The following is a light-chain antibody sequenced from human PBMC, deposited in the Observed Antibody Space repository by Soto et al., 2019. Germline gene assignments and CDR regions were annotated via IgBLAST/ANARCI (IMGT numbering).Light chain of an antibody. V-gene: IGKV1-5*01. Sequence: GDRVTITYGASQSISDSLAWYQQKPGKAPDLLISDVSKLERGVASRFSGSGSGTEFTLTISSMQPDDLATYYCQQYHGFSRTFGQATKVDIK. CDR3: QQYHGFSRT. CDR2: DVS. CDR1: QSISDS. J-gene: IGKJ1*01.